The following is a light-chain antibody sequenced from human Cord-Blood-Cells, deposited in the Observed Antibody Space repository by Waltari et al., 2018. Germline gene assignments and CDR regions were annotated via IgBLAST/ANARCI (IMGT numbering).Light chain of an antibody. CDR1: SSDVGGYNY. J-gene: IGLJ3*02. CDR3: SSYAGSNNFWV. CDR2: EVS. V-gene: IGLV2-8*01. Sequence: QSALTQPPSASGSPGQSVTISCTGTSSDVGGYNYVSWYQQHPGKAPKLMIYEVSKRPAGVPDRFSGSGSGNTASLTVSGLQAEDEADYYCSSYAGSNNFWVFGGGTKLTVL.